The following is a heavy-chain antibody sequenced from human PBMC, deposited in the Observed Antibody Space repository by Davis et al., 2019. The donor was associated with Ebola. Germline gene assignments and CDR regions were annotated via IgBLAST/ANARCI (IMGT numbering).Heavy chain of an antibody. J-gene: IGHJ4*02. CDR1: GDSISRSY. CDR2: IYTVGTT. CDR3: ARGDSYYDPNGYYAGPEAPDH. Sequence: MPSETLSLTCSVSGDSISRSYWGWIRQPRGKGLEWIGYIYTVGTTNINPSLKSRVTMLLDTSKNQFSLTLSSVTAADTAVYYCARGDSYYDPNGYYAGPEAPDHWGQGTLVSVSS. D-gene: IGHD3-22*01. V-gene: IGHV4-4*08.